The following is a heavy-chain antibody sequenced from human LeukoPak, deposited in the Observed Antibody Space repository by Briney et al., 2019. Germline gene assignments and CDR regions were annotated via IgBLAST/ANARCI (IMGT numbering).Heavy chain of an antibody. Sequence: GGSLRLSCAASGFTFSSYSMNWVRQAPGKGLEWVSSISSSSSYIYYADSAKGRFTISRDNAKNSLYLQMNSLRAEDTAVYYCARAEYYYDSSGYTFFDYWGQGTLVTVSS. J-gene: IGHJ4*02. CDR2: ISSSSSYI. D-gene: IGHD3-22*01. V-gene: IGHV3-21*01. CDR1: GFTFSSYS. CDR3: ARAEYYYDSSGYTFFDY.